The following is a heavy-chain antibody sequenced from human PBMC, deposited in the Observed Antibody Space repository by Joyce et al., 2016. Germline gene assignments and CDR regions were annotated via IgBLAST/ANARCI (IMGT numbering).Heavy chain of an antibody. V-gene: IGHV1-69*01. CDR2: IVPIFGTP. CDR3: ATGGTDFLEWLFY. D-gene: IGHD3-3*01. Sequence: WVRQPPGQGLEWVGGIVPIFGTPNYAQKFLGRVTVTADESTSTVYLELTSLTSEDTALYYCATGGTDFLEWLFYWGQGTLVTVSS. J-gene: IGHJ4*02.